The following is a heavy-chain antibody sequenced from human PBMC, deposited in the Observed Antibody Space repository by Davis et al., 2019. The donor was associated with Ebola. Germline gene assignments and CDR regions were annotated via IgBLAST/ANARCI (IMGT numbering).Heavy chain of an antibody. CDR2: IIPILGIA. CDR1: GGTFSSYA. V-gene: IGHV1-69*04. CDR3: ARHKETYYYYGMDV. J-gene: IGHJ6*02. Sequence: SVKVSCKASGGTFSSYAISWLRQAPGQGLEWMGRIIPILGIANYAQKFQGRVTITADKSTSTAYMELSSLRSEDTAVYYCARHKETYYYYGMDVWGQGTTVTVSS.